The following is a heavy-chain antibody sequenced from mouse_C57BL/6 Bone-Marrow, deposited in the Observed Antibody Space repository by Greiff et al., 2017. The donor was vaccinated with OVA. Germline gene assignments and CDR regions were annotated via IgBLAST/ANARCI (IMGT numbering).Heavy chain of an antibody. D-gene: IGHD2-2*01. J-gene: IGHJ4*01. V-gene: IGHV1-42*01. CDR2: INPSTGGT. CDR1: GYSFTGYY. Sequence: VQLQQSGPELVKPGASVKISCKASGYSFTGYYMNWVKQSPEKSLEWIGEINPSTGGTTYNQKFKAKATLTVDKSSSTAYMQLKSLTSEDSAVYYCARWFYDGYDKAMDYWGQGTSVTVSS. CDR3: ARWFYDGYDKAMDY.